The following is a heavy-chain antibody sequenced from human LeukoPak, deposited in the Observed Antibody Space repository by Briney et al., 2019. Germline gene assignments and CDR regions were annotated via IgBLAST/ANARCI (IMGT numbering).Heavy chain of an antibody. CDR3: TSPPLGYCSTTSCLQYFEQ. Sequence: GGSLRFSCAGSGFTFSDYYMSWIRQAPGKGLEWVSYISSSGSIIDYADSVRGRFTISRDNAKNSLYLQMNSLRAEDTAVYYCTSPPLGYCSTTSCLQYFEQWGQGTLVTVSS. J-gene: IGHJ1*01. CDR1: GFTFSDYY. D-gene: IGHD2-2*01. CDR2: ISSSGSII. V-gene: IGHV3-11*04.